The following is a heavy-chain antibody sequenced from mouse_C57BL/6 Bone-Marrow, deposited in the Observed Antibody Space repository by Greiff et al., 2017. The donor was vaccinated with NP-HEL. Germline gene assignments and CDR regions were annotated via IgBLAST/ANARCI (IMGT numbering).Heavy chain of an antibody. D-gene: IGHD4-1*01. V-gene: IGHV3-6*01. J-gene: IGHJ2*01. Sequence: EVQLVESGPGLVKPSQSLSLTCSVTGYSITSGYYWNWIRQFPGNKLEWMGYISYDGSNNYNPSLKNRISITRDTSKNQFFLKLNSVTTEDTATYYCARGKLTLNYFDYWGQGTTLTVSS. CDR2: ISYDGSN. CDR3: ARGKLTLNYFDY. CDR1: GYSITSGYY.